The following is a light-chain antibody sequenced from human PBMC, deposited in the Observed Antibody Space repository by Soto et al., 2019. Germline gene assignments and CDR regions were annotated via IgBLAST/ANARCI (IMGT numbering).Light chain of an antibody. CDR3: QQYGTSPWT. J-gene: IGKJ1*01. CDR1: QSVSSSY. Sequence: EIVLTQSPDTLSLSPGERATLSCRASQSVSSSYLAWYQQKPGQAPRLLIYGASSRATGIPDRFSGSGSGTDFTVTISRLEPEDFAVYYCQQYGTSPWTFGHGTKVELK. V-gene: IGKV3-20*01. CDR2: GAS.